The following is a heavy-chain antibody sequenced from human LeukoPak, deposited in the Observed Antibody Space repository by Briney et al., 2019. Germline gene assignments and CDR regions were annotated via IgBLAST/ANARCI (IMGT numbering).Heavy chain of an antibody. J-gene: IGHJ4*02. CDR1: GFTFNNYA. CDR2: VSDSGGST. D-gene: IGHD1-26*01. Sequence: GGSLRLSCSASGFTFNNYAMSWVRQVPEKGLEWVSAVSDSGGSTYYADSVKGRFTISRDNSKNTLYLQMNSLRAEDTAEYYCARSAVGTSCCTAVDYWGQGTLVTVSS. V-gene: IGHV3-23*01. CDR3: ARSAVGTSCCTAVDY.